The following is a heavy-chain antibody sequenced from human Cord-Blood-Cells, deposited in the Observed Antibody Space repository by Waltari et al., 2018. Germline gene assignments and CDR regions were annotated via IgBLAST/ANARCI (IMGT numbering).Heavy chain of an antibody. J-gene: IGHJ4*02. D-gene: IGHD1-26*01. CDR3: ARGPRSKVGATDY. CDR2: INPNSGGT. V-gene: IGHV1-2*02. Sequence: VQLVQSGAEVKKPGASVKVSCKASGYTFTGYYMHRVRQAPGQGRAWMVWINPNSGGTNYAQNFQGRVTMTRDTSIITAYMELSRLRSDDTAVYYCARGPRSKVGATDYWGQGTLVTVSS. CDR1: GYTFTGYY.